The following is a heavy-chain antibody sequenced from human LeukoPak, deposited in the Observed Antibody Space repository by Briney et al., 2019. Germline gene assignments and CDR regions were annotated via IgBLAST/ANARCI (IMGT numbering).Heavy chain of an antibody. CDR2: IYYSGST. CDR1: GGSISSGGYY. V-gene: IGHV4-31*03. D-gene: IGHD1-7*01. Sequence: PSETLSLTCTVSGGSISSGGYYWSWIRQHPGKGLEWIGYIYYSGSTYYNPPLKSRVTISVDTSENQFSLKLSSVTAADTAVYYCARGNWNYGNWFDPWGQGTLVTVSS. CDR3: ARGNWNYGNWFDP. J-gene: IGHJ5*02.